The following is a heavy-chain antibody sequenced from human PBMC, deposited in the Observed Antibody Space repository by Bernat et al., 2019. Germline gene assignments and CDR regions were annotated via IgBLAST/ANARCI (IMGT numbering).Heavy chain of an antibody. Sequence: VQVVESGGGVVQPGRSLRLSCAASGLTFSSYWMHWVRQAPGKGLVWVSRISTDGSATSYADSVKGRFTISRDNAKNTLYLQMNSLRVEDTAVYYCARGKRGYSDLLDYWGQGTLVTVSS. V-gene: IGHV3-74*01. J-gene: IGHJ4*02. CDR1: GLTFSSYW. CDR3: ARGKRGYSDLLDY. D-gene: IGHD5-18*01. CDR2: ISTDGSAT.